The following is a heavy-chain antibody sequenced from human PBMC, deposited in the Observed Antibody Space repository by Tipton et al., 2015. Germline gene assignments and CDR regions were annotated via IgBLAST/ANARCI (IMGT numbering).Heavy chain of an antibody. Sequence: SLRLSCSAAGFTLSRYAMNWVRQAPGKGLEYVSAITTNGYSTYYADSVRGRFTISRDNSKNTLYLQMSSLRAEDTAVYYCARKFWQWPPFDYWGQGTLVTVSS. CDR3: ARKFWQWPPFDY. CDR2: ITTNGYST. V-gene: IGHV3-64D*08. CDR1: GFTLSRYA. D-gene: IGHD6-19*01. J-gene: IGHJ4*02.